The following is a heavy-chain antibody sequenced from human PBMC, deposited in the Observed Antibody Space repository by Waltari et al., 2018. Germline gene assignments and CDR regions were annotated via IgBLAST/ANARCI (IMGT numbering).Heavy chain of an antibody. CDR2: IYYSGGT. D-gene: IGHD1-1*01. Sequence: QVQLQESGPGLVKPSQTLSLTCSVSGGSVNNGEFFWSWIRQPPGKGLEWIGYIYYSGGTYSNPSLKSRLTMSVDTSNNQFSLNLRSVTAADTAVYYCARREGYNSLDYWGQGILVTVSS. V-gene: IGHV4-30-4*01. CDR3: ARREGYNSLDY. CDR1: GGSVNNGEFF. J-gene: IGHJ4*02.